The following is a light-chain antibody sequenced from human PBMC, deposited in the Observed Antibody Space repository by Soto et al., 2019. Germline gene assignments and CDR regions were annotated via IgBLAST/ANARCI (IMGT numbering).Light chain of an antibody. J-gene: IGKJ1*01. CDR3: QQYNTFSPWT. V-gene: IGKV1-5*01. CDR2: DAS. Sequence: DIQMTQSPSTLSASVGDRVTITCRASQTIDSWLAWYQQRPGKAPKLLIFDASTLQSGVPSRFSSSGSGTEFTLTISSLQPDDFATYYCQQYNTFSPWTFGQGTKVDI. CDR1: QTIDSW.